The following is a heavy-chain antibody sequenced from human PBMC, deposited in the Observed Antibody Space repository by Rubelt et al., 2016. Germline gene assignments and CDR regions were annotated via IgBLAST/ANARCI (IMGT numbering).Heavy chain of an antibody. D-gene: IGHD6-19*01. CDR2: IHYGGTT. J-gene: IGHJ5*02. V-gene: IGHV4-59*01. CDR1: GGSISTYY. CDR3: ARVGCAAVAGTSNWFGP. Sequence: QVQLQESGPGLVKPSETLSLTCTVSGGSISTYYWSWIRQPPGKGLEWIGCIHYGGTTYHNPSLKSRVIISVDTSENQFSLKLSSLTACDAAVYYRARVGCAAVAGTSNWFGPWGQGTLVTVSS.